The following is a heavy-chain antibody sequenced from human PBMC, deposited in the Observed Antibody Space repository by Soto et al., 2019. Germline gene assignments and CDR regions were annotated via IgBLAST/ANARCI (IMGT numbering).Heavy chain of an antibody. Sequence: PSETLSLTCAVYGGSFSGYYWSWIRQPPGKGLEWIGEINHSGSTNYNPSLKSRVTISVDTSKNQFSLKLSSVTAADTAVYYCARGLLGYYGSGSYSVWGQGTLVTVSS. CDR1: GGSFSGYY. CDR2: INHSGST. CDR3: ARGLLGYYGSGSYSV. J-gene: IGHJ4*02. D-gene: IGHD3-10*01. V-gene: IGHV4-34*01.